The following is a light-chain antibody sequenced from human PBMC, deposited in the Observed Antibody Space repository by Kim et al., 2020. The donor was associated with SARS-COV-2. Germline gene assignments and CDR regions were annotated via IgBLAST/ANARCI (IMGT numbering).Light chain of an antibody. V-gene: IGLV3-1*01. J-gene: IGLJ2*01. Sequence: VSPGQTARISGSGDKLGDKYACWYQQRSGQSPVLVIYHDTKRPSGIPERFSGSNSGNTATLTISGTQAMDEADYYCQAWDSNTAVFGGGTQLTVL. CDR2: HDT. CDR1: KLGDKY. CDR3: QAWDSNTAV.